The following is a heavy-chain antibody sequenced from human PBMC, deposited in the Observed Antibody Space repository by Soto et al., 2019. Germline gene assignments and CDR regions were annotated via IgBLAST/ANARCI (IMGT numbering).Heavy chain of an antibody. CDR3: AKLLYYDFWSGYYPYYYYGMDV. D-gene: IGHD3-3*01. J-gene: IGHJ6*02. Sequence: GGSLKIGCAASGFTVSGYAMSWVRQAPGKGLEWVSAISGSGGSTYYADSVKGRFTISRDNSKNTLYLQMNSLRAEDTAVYYCAKLLYYDFWSGYYPYYYYGMDVWGQGTSVTVSS. CDR2: ISGSGGST. V-gene: IGHV3-23*01. CDR1: GFTVSGYA.